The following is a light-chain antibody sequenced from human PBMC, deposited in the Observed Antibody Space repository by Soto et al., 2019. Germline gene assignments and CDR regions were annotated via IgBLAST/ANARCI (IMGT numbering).Light chain of an antibody. CDR1: QSLVYSDGNTY. Sequence: DVVMTQSPLSLPVTLGQPASISCRSSQSLVYSDGNTYLNWFHQRPGQSPRRLIYNVSNRDSGVPDRFSGTGSGTDFTLKISRVEAEDVGVYYCMQGTYWPRLTFGGGTKVEIK. V-gene: IGKV2-30*01. CDR2: NVS. J-gene: IGKJ4*01. CDR3: MQGTYWPRLT.